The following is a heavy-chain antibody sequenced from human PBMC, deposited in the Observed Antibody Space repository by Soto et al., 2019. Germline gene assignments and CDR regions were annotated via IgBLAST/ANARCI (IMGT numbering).Heavy chain of an antibody. Sequence: QVRLQESGPGLVKPSETLSLTCTVSGASINTYYWAWIRQPPGKGLEWIGYIHNSGTTDYNPSLRSRVTMSVDTSMSLFSLKLSSVTAADTAVYYCARDYGAGSYGIDYWGQGTLVTVSS. CDR2: IHNSGTT. V-gene: IGHV4-59*01. J-gene: IGHJ4*02. D-gene: IGHD3-10*01. CDR3: ARDYGAGSYGIDY. CDR1: GASINTYY.